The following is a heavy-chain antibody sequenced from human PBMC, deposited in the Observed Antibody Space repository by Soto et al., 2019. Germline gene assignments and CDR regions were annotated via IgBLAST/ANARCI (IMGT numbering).Heavy chain of an antibody. V-gene: IGHV4-4*02. J-gene: IGHJ5*02. CDR2: TYHVGIP. Sequence: SETLSLTCTVSGGSISSSNWWTWVRQAPGKGLEWIGETYHVGIPSYNPSLKGRVSISVDTSKNQFSLKLSSVTAADTAVYYCARVGEGAVAPGYNWFDPWGQGTLVTVSS. CDR3: ARVGEGAVAPGYNWFDP. CDR1: GGSISSSNW. D-gene: IGHD6-19*01.